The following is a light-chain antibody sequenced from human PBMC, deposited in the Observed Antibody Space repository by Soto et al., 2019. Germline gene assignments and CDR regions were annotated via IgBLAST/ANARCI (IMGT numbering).Light chain of an antibody. V-gene: IGKV1-39*01. CDR3: QQRYSTPVT. Sequence: DIQMTQSPSSLSASVGDRVTITCRASQSISRYLNWYPKKPGKAPKILIYAASSLPSGVPSRVSVIGSGTDFTLTISSLQPEDVATYDGQQRYSTPVTFCGGTKVDIK. CDR1: QSISRY. CDR2: AAS. J-gene: IGKJ4*01.